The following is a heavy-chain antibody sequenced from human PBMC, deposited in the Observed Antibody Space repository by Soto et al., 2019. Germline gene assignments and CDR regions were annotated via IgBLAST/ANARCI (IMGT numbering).Heavy chain of an antibody. CDR3: ATVRYYYDSSGPCY. V-gene: IGHV1-24*01. CDR1: GYTLTELS. D-gene: IGHD3-22*01. J-gene: IGHJ4*02. CDR2: FDPEDGET. Sequence: ASVKVSCKVSGYTLTELSMHWVRQAPGKGLEWMGGFDPEDGETIYAQKFQGRVTMTEDTSTDTAYMELSSLRSEDTAVYYCATVRYYYDSSGPCYWGQGTLVTVSS.